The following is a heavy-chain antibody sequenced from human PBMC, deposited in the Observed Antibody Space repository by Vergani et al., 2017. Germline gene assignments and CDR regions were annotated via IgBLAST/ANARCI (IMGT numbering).Heavy chain of an antibody. CDR2: ISRSSSTI. V-gene: IGHV3-48*01. J-gene: IGHJ4*02. D-gene: IGHD2-8*01. CDR1: GSTFSSYA. Sequence: EVQLVESGGGLVQPGGSLRLSCAASGSTFSSYAMNWVRQAPGRGLEWVSYISRSSSTIYYADSVKGRFTISRDNANNSLHLQMNNLRAEDTAVYYCARQSRDVFCTNGVCPLGYWGQGALVTVSS. CDR3: ARQSRDVFCTNGVCPLGY.